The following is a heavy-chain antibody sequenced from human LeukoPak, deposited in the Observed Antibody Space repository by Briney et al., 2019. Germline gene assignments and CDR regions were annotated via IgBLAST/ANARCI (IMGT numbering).Heavy chain of an antibody. CDR2: IKQDGSDK. D-gene: IGHD1-1*01. Sequence: PGGSLRLSCAASGFTFSNFWMSWVRRAPGKGLEWVANIKQDGSDKYYVDSVKGRFTISRDNAKSSLYLQMNSLRAEDTAVYYCARGLGDYNTNWFPVSGYWGQGTLVTVSS. V-gene: IGHV3-7*01. CDR1: GFTFSNFW. CDR3: ARGLGDYNTNWFPVSGY. J-gene: IGHJ4*02.